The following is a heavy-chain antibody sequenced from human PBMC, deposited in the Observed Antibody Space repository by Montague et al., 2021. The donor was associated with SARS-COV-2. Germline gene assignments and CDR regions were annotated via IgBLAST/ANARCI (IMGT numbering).Heavy chain of an antibody. D-gene: IGHD3-10*01. Sequence: SLRLSCAASGFSFSNFAMHWVRQAPGKGLEWLAVISYDGSVKYYADFLRGRFPISKDNSKYTVYLQMNSLRPEDTAVYFCAKNRAIFWFGEGRESMDAWGQGTTVIVS. CDR1: GFSFSNFA. J-gene: IGHJ6*02. V-gene: IGHV3-30-3*02. CDR2: ISYDGSVK. CDR3: AKNRAIFWFGEGRESMDA.